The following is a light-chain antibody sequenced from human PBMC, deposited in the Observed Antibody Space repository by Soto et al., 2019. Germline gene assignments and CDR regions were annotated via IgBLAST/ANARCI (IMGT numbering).Light chain of an antibody. CDR3: SSYRTGGPFV. CDR2: EVS. Sequence: LTHPASLSGSPCQSIAISCTGTSSDVGGYNYVSWYQQLPGKAPKLLISEVSNRPSGVSHRFSGSKSGNTASLTISGLQAEDEADYYCSSYRTGGPFVFGTGTKVTVL. V-gene: IGLV2-14*01. J-gene: IGLJ1*01. CDR1: SSDVGGYNY.